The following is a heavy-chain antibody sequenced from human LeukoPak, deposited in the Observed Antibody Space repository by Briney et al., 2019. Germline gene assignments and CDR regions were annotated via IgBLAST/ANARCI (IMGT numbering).Heavy chain of an antibody. CDR1: GDSINNYY. J-gene: IGHJ5*02. V-gene: IGHV4-59*01. D-gene: IGHD2-2*01. CDR2: IYYSGST. CDR3: ARGDYCSSTSCYEGSAWFDP. Sequence: SETLSLTCTVSGDSINNYYWNWIRQPPGRGLDWIGYIYYSGSTNYNPSLKSRVTISVDTSKNQFSLKLTSVTAADTAVYYCARGDYCSSTSCYEGSAWFDPWGQGTLVTVSS.